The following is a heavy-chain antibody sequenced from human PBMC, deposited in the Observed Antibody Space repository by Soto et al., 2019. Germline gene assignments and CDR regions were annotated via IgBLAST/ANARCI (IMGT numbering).Heavy chain of an antibody. J-gene: IGHJ4*02. CDR3: AREYGTEKYFDY. D-gene: IGHD3-10*01. V-gene: IGHV1-46*01. CDR1: GYTLAHYY. Sequence: QVQLVQSGAEVKNPGASVMLSCRASGYTLAHYYMHWVRQAPGLGLEWLGLLSPSGGATSHTQKFLDRITVTRDTSTNTLYRELSSLRSEDTAVYYCAREYGTEKYFDYWGQGTLVTVSS. CDR2: LSPSGGAT.